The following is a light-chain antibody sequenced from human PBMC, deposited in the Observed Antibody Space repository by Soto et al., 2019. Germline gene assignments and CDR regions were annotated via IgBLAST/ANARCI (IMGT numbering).Light chain of an antibody. CDR2: LAS. J-gene: IGKJ1*01. CDR1: QAVNTR. V-gene: IGKV3-11*01. Sequence: EIVLTQSPATLSSFPGDRVTLSCRASQAVNTRLAWYQHKPGQAPRLLIYLASNRAAGVPARFSGSGSGTDFPLTISNVEPEDFAVYYCHQRQSWPRTFGQGTTVDIK. CDR3: HQRQSWPRT.